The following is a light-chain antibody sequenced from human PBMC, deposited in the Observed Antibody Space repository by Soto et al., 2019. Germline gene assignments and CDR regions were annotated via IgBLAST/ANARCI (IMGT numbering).Light chain of an antibody. J-gene: IGKJ1*01. CDR1: QSISSY. CDR2: AAS. Sequence: DIQMTQSPSSLSASVGDRVTITCRASQSISSYLNWYQQKPGKAPTLLIYAASSLQSGGTSRFSGSGSGTDFTLTISSLQPEDFATYYCQQSYSTPPTFGQGTKVEIK. CDR3: QQSYSTPPT. V-gene: IGKV1-39*01.